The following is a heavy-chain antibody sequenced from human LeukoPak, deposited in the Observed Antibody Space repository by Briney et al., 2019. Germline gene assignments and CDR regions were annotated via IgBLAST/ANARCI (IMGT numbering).Heavy chain of an antibody. CDR1: GFTFSSYS. CDR2: IGRSGSDI. Sequence: TGGSLRLSCAASGFTFSSYSMIWVRQAPGKGLQWVSSIGRSGSDIYYVDSLKGRFSISRDDAKNSLYLQMGRLRAEDTAVYYCVREANYYDSPGYPPKVHDFWGQGPLVTVSS. V-gene: IGHV3-21*01. J-gene: IGHJ4*02. CDR3: VREANYYDSPGYPPKVHDF. D-gene: IGHD3-22*01.